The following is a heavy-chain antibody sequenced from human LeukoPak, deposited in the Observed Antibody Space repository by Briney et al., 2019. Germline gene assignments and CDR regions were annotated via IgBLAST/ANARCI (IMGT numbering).Heavy chain of an antibody. J-gene: IGHJ4*02. V-gene: IGHV3-30-3*01. CDR1: GFTFDNFA. CDR2: ISYDGTTK. D-gene: IGHD5-12*01. Sequence: GGSLRLSCAASGFTFDNFALHWVRQAPGKGLKWVALISYDGTTKFYADSVRGRFTVSRDNSENTLYLEMNSLRLEDTAVYYCARGPLSGYEDYWGQGILVAVSS. CDR3: ARGPLSGYEDY.